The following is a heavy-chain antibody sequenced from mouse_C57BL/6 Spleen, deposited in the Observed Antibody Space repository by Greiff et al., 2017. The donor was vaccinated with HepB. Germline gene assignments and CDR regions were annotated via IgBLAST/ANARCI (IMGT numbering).Heavy chain of an antibody. D-gene: IGHD2-4*01. CDR3: ARADYGVGNFDY. CDR2: IYPGDGDT. CDR1: GYAFSSSW. J-gene: IGHJ2*01. Sequence: VQLQQSGPELVKPGASVKISCKASGYAFSSSWMNWVKQRPGKGLEWIGRIYPGDGDTNYNGKFKGKATLTADKSSSPAYMQLSNLTSEDSAVYFCARADYGVGNFDYWGQGTTLTVSS. V-gene: IGHV1-82*01.